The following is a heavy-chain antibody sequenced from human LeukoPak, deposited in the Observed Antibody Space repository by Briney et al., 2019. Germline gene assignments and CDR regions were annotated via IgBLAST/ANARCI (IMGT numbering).Heavy chain of an antibody. CDR1: GYTFTRYF. CDR3: ARGGPCGSDCYSTSFDY. Sequence: GSVKVSCKASGYTFTRYFIHWVRQAPGQGLEWMGVINPSRGGTTYAQKFQGRVTMTRDTSTSIVYMEVSSLRSEGTALYYCARGGPCGSDCYSTSFDYWGQGTLVTVSS. CDR2: INPSRGGT. J-gene: IGHJ4*02. D-gene: IGHD2-21*02. V-gene: IGHV1-46*01.